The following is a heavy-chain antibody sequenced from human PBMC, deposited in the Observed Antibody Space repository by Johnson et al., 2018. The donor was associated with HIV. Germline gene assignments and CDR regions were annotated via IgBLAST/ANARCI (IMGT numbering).Heavy chain of an antibody. CDR2: ISYDGSNK. CDR3: AKDMVRGFWGDAFDI. J-gene: IGHJ3*02. CDR1: GFTFSSYG. V-gene: IGHV3-30*18. Sequence: QVQLVESGGGVVQPGRSLRLSCAASGFTFSSYGMHWVRQAPGKGLEWVAVISYDGSNKYYADSVKGRFTISRDNSKNKLYLQMNSLRAEDTAVYYCAKDMVRGFWGDAFDIWGQGTMVTVSS. D-gene: IGHD3-10*01.